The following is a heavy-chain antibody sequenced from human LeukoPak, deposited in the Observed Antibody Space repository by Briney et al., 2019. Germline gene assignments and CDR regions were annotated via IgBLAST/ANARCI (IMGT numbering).Heavy chain of an antibody. D-gene: IGHD3-10*01. CDR1: GGSISSNNW. J-gene: IGHJ4*02. V-gene: IGHV4-4*02. CDR3: ARGPTMVRGVMGPFFFDY. CDR2: IYYSGST. Sequence: SGTLSLTCAVSGGSISSNNWWSWVRQPPGKGLEWIGSIYYSGSTYYNPSLKSRVTISVDTSKNQFSLKLSSVTAADTAVYYCARGPTMVRGVMGPFFFDYWGQGTLVTVSS.